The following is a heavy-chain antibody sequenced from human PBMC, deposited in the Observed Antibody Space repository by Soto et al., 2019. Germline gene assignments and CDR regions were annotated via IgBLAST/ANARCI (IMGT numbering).Heavy chain of an antibody. CDR2: IYYSGST. D-gene: IGHD4-17*01. J-gene: IGHJ5*02. CDR1: GASISSYY. Sequence: LSLTCSVSGASISSYYWSWIRQPPGKGLEWIGYIYYSGSTYYNPSLKSRVTISVDTSKNQFSLKLSSVTAADTAVYYCARAPDYGDYTTNWFDPWGQGTLVTVSS. V-gene: IGHV4-30-4*01. CDR3: ARAPDYGDYTTNWFDP.